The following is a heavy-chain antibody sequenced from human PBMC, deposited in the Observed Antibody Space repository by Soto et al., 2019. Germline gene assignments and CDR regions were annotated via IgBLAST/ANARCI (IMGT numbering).Heavy chain of an antibody. CDR1: GFTFSDYY. CDR2: INSSGSTI. D-gene: IGHD2-15*01. CDR3: ARSVMAMGANSGGRDY. J-gene: IGHJ4*02. V-gene: IGHV3-11*01. Sequence: QVQLVESGGGLVKPGGSLRLSWAASGFTFSDYYMSWIREAPGKGLEWVSYINSSGSTIYYADSVKGRFAISRDNAKNSLYLQMNSLRAEDTAVYYCARSVMAMGANSGGRDYWGQGTMVTVSS.